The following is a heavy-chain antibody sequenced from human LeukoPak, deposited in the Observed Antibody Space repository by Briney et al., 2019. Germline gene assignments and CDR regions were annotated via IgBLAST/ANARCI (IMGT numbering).Heavy chain of an antibody. J-gene: IGHJ4*02. D-gene: IGHD2-2*01. CDR1: GYTFTSYD. Sequence: ASVKVSCKASGYTFTSYDTNWVRQATGQGREWMGWMNPNSGNTGYAQKFQGRVTMTRNTSISTAYMELSSLRSEDTAVYYCARKGKYVAMPDYWGQGTLVTVSS. CDR3: ARKGKYVAMPDY. V-gene: IGHV1-8*01. CDR2: MNPNSGNT.